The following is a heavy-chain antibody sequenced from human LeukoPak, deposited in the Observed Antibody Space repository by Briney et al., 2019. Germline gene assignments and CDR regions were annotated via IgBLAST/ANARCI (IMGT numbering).Heavy chain of an antibody. CDR2: MNPNSGNT. CDR1: GYTFTSYD. J-gene: IGHJ5*02. D-gene: IGHD6-19*01. V-gene: IGHV1-8*01. Sequence: ASVKVSCKASGYTFTSYDINWVRQATGQGLEWMGWMNPNSGNTGYAQKFQGRVTMTRNTSISTAYMELSSLRSEDTAVYHCARGEGIAVAGNWMNWFDPWGQGTLVTVSS. CDR3: ARGEGIAVAGNWMNWFDP.